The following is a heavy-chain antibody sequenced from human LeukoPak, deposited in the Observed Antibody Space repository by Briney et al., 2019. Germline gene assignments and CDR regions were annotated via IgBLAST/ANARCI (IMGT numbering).Heavy chain of an antibody. CDR1: GFTFSSYS. CDR2: ISSSSYI. Sequence: KPGGSLRLSCAASGFTFSSYSMNWVRQAPGKGLEWVSSISSSSYIYYADSVKGRFTISRDNAKNTLCPQMNSLRAEDTAVYYCARGPSITMIVVEYDYWGQGTLVTVSS. CDR3: ARGPSITMIVVEYDY. J-gene: IGHJ4*02. V-gene: IGHV3-21*01. D-gene: IGHD3-22*01.